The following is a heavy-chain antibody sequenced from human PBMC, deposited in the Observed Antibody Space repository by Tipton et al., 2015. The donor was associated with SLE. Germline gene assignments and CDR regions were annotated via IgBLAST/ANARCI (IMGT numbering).Heavy chain of an antibody. D-gene: IGHD3-22*01. CDR1: GFTFSSYG. Sequence: SGFTFSSYGMHWVRQAPGKGLEWVAFIRYDGSNKYYADSVKGRFTISRDNSKNTLYLQMNSLRAEDTAVYYCAKDLDYYDSSGDFDYWGQGTLVTVSS. J-gene: IGHJ4*02. CDR2: IRYDGSNK. V-gene: IGHV3-30*02. CDR3: AKDLDYYDSSGDFDY.